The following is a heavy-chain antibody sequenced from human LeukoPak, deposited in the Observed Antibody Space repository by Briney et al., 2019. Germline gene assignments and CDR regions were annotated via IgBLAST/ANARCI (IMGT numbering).Heavy chain of an antibody. Sequence: GGSLRLSCAASGFTFSSYGMHWVRQAPGKVLEWVAVISYDGSNKYYADSVKGRFTISRDNSKNTLYLQMNSLRAEDTAVYYCAKKSVLRYFDYWGQGTLVTVSS. CDR2: ISYDGSNK. D-gene: IGHD3-9*01. V-gene: IGHV3-30*18. CDR3: AKKSVLRYFDY. CDR1: GFTFSSYG. J-gene: IGHJ4*02.